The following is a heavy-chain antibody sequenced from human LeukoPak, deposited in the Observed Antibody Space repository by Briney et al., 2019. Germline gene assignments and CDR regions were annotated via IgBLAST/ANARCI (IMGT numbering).Heavy chain of an antibody. CDR1: GYTLTELY. J-gene: IGHJ4*02. CDR2: FDPEDGET. D-gene: IGHD3-16*01. Sequence: ASVKVSCKVSGYTLTELYMHWVRQAPGKGLEWMGGFDPEDGETIYAQKFQGRVTMTEDTSTDTAYMELSSLRSEDTAVYYCATPGPMSTGVGYWGQGTLVTVSS. CDR3: ATPGPMSTGVGY. V-gene: IGHV1-24*01.